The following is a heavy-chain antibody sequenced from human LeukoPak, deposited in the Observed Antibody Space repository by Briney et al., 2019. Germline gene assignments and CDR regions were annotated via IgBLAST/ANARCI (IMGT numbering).Heavy chain of an antibody. CDR3: ARGSYDSSGYYVDY. CDR1: GGSISSYY. CDR2: IYYSGST. V-gene: IGHV4-59*01. D-gene: IGHD3-22*01. J-gene: IGHJ4*02. Sequence: SQTLSLTCTVSGGSISSYYWSWIRQPPGKGLEWIGYIYYSGSTNYNPSLKSRVTISVDTSKNQFSLKLSSVTAADTAVYYCARGSYDSSGYYVDYWGQGTLVTVSS.